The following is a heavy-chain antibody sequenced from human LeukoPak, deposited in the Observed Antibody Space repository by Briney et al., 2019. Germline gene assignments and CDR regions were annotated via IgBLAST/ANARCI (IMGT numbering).Heavy chain of an antibody. D-gene: IGHD6-13*01. J-gene: IGHJ4*02. Sequence: SETLSLTCTVSGYSISSGYYWGWIRQPPGKGLEWIGSIYHSGSTYYSPSLKSRVTISVDTSKNQFSLKLSSVTAADTAVYYCARVRDSSWGYWGQGTLVTVSS. CDR1: GYSISSGYY. V-gene: IGHV4-38-2*02. CDR3: ARVRDSSWGY. CDR2: IYHSGST.